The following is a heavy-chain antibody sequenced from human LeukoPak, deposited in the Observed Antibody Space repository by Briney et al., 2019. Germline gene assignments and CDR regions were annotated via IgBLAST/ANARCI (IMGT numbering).Heavy chain of an antibody. CDR2: ISSSSSYI. D-gene: IGHD3/OR15-3a*01. J-gene: IGHJ6*02. V-gene: IGHV3-21*01. CDR3: IWTDNYYGMDV. Sequence: GGSLRLSCAASGFTFSSYSMNWVRQAPGKGLEWVSSISSSSSYIYYADSVKGRFTISGDNAKNSLYLQMNSLRAEDTAVYYCIWTDNYYGMDVWGQGTTVTVSS. CDR1: GFTFSSYS.